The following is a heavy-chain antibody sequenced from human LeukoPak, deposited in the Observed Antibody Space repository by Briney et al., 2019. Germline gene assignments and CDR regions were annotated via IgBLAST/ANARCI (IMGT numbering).Heavy chain of an antibody. CDR1: GYTFTGYY. Sequence: ASVKVSCKASGYTFTGYYMHWVGQTPGQGLEWMGWINPNSGGTNYAQKFQGRVTMTRDTSISTAYMQLSRLRSDDTAVYYCARVTGRHFDWLPYFDYWGQGTLATVSS. D-gene: IGHD3-9*01. CDR3: ARVTGRHFDWLPYFDY. V-gene: IGHV1-2*02. CDR2: INPNSGGT. J-gene: IGHJ4*02.